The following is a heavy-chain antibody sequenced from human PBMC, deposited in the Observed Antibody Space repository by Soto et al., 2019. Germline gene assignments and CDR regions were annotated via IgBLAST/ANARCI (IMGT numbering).Heavy chain of an antibody. V-gene: IGHV3-30*18. J-gene: IGHJ4*02. CDR1: GFTFSSYG. CDR3: AKDYGGSSNG. CDR2: ITYDGSNK. D-gene: IGHD4-17*01. Sequence: QVQLVESGGGVVQPGRSLRLSCAASGFTFSSYGMQWVRQAPDKGLEWVAVITYDGSNKYYADSVKGRFTISRDNSKNTLYLQMNSLRAEDTAVYYCAKDYGGSSNGWGQGTLVTVSS.